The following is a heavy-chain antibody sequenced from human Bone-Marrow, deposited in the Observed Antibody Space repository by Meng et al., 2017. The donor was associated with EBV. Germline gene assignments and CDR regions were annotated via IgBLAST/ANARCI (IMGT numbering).Heavy chain of an antibody. D-gene: IGHD3-9*01. CDR1: GDSISSSSYY. Sequence: HLQLRESGPGLVNPSEPLALTCTVSGDSISSSSYYWGWIRQPPGKGPEWIGSIYYSGSTYYNPSLKSRVTILEDTSKNQFSLKLSSVTAADTAVYYCARQMGYNILTGYYHFDYWGQGTLVTVSS. CDR2: IYYSGST. J-gene: IGHJ4*02. CDR3: ARQMGYNILTGYYHFDY. V-gene: IGHV4-39*01.